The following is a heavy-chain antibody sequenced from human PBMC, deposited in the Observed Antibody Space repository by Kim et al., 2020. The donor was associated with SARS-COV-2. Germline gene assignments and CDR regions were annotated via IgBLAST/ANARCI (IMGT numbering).Heavy chain of an antibody. Sequence: SETLSLTCTVSGGSISSGGYYWSWIRQQPGKGLEWIGYTYDSGSTYYNPYLKSRVTISVDTSKNNFTLKLITVTAADAAAYYSARQLIAAAGFRYYWYF. CDR2: TYDSGST. J-gene: IGHJ2*01. V-gene: IGHV4-31*03. CDR3: ARQLIAAAGFRYYWYF. D-gene: IGHD6-13*01. CDR1: GGSISSGGYY.